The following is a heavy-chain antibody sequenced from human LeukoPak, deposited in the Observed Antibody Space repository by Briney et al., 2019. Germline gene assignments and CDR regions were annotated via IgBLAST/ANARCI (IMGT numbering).Heavy chain of an antibody. CDR3: ARANPQQQLAFDY. Sequence: SETLSLTCTVSGGSISSYYWSWIRQPPGKGLEWIGEINHSGSTNYNPSLKSRVTISVDTSKNQFSLKLSSVTAADTAVYYCARANPQQQLAFDYWGQGTLVTVSS. V-gene: IGHV4-34*01. CDR1: GGSISSYY. J-gene: IGHJ4*02. D-gene: IGHD6-13*01. CDR2: INHSGST.